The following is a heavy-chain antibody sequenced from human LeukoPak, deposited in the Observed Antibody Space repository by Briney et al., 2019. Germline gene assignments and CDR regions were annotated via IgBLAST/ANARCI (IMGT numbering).Heavy chain of an antibody. CDR1: GFTFSSYS. CDR2: ISSSSSYI. CDR3: ARDTYRLLNYGMDV. J-gene: IGHJ6*02. Sequence: KPGGSLRLSCAASGFTFSSYSMNWVRQAPGKGLEWVSSISSSSSYIYYADSVKGRFTISRDNAKNSLYLQMNSLRAEDTAVYYCARDTYRLLNYGMDVWGQGTTVTVSS. V-gene: IGHV3-21*01. D-gene: IGHD2-2*01.